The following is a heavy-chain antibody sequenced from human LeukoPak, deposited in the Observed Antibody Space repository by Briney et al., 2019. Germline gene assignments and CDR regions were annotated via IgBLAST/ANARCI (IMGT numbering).Heavy chain of an antibody. J-gene: IGHJ3*02. CDR3: AREKYYYGSGSYYAFDI. CDR2: ISYDGSNK. V-gene: IGHV3-30-3*01. D-gene: IGHD3-10*01. CDR1: GFTFSSYA. Sequence: GGSLRLSCAASGFTFSSYAMHWVRQAPGKGLEWVAVISYDGSNKYYADSVKGRFTISRDNSKNTLYLQMNSLRAEDTAVYYCAREKYYYGSGSYYAFDIWGQGTMVTVSS.